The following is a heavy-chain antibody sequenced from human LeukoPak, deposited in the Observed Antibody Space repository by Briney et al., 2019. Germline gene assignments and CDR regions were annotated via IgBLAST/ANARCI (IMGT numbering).Heavy chain of an antibody. D-gene: IGHD3-22*01. J-gene: IGHJ3*02. V-gene: IGHV1-2*02. CDR2: INPNSGAT. CDR1: GGTFSSSA. Sequence: ASVKVSCKTSGGTFSSSAITWVRQAPGQGLEWMGWINPNSGATNYAQKFQGRVTMTRDMSINTAYMELSRLRSDETAVYYCAREGESSADAFDIWGQGTKVTVSS. CDR3: AREGESSADAFDI.